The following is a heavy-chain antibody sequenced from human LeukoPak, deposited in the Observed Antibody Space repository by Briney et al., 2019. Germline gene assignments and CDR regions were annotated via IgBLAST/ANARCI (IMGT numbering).Heavy chain of an antibody. J-gene: IGHJ5*02. Sequence: PSETLSLTCTVSGGSISSGDYYWSWIRQPPGKGLEWIGYIYYSGSTYYNPSLKRRVTISVDTSKNQFPLKLSSVAAADTGVYYCARQYYYDSSGYYAVNWFDPWGQGTLVTVST. CDR2: IYYSGST. D-gene: IGHD3-22*01. CDR3: ARQYYYDSSGYYAVNWFDP. V-gene: IGHV4-30-4*01. CDR1: GGSISSGDYY.